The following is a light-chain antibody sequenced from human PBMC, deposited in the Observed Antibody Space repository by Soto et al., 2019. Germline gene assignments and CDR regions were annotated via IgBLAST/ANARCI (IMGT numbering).Light chain of an antibody. CDR3: QSADSSGSYRV. J-gene: IGLJ2*01. CDR2: KDS. CDR1: ALAKQI. Sequence: SYELTQPPSVSVSPGQTARLICSGDALAKQIAYWYQQKPGQAPVLVIYKDSERPSGIPERFSGSNSGTTVTLTISGVQAEDEADYYCQSADSSGSYRVFGGGTKLTVL. V-gene: IGLV3-25*03.